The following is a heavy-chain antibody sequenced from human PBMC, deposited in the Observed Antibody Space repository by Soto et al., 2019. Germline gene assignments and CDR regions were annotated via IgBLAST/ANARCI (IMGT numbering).Heavy chain of an antibody. Sequence: SAPLSLTCTASGGSMSSYYWNWIRQPPGKGLESIGYIYASGNTNYNPSFKSGVTMSLGTSKRQVALNLTSVTVGDRAVYYCAREKGTGLCDYWGQGTLVTVSS. CDR2: IYASGNT. V-gene: IGHV4-59*01. D-gene: IGHD2-8*02. J-gene: IGHJ4*02. CDR3: AREKGTGLCDY. CDR1: GGSMSSYY.